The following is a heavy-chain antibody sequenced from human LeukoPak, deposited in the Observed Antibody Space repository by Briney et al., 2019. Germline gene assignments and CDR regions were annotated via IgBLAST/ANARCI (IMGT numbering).Heavy chain of an antibody. V-gene: IGHV1-69*06. D-gene: IGHD3-10*01. J-gene: IGHJ4*02. CDR2: IIPIFGTA. CDR3: ARDSGAEGDY. Sequence: SVKVSCKASGGTFSSYAISWVRQAPGQGLEWMGRIIPIFGTANYAQKFQGRVTITADKSTSTAYMELSRLRSDDTAVYYCARDSGAEGDYWGQGTLVTVSS. CDR1: GGTFSSYA.